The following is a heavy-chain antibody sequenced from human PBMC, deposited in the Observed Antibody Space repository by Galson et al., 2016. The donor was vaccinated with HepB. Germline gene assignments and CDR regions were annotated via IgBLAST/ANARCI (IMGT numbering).Heavy chain of an antibody. CDR1: GASITNHY. V-gene: IGHV4-59*11. D-gene: IGHD3-9*01. Sequence: ETLSLTCTVSGASITNHYWSWIRQPPGKGLEWIGYIYSGGTTNYNPSLKSRVTMSVDTSKRQVSLNLSSATAADTAVDYCAGVEFETEGFWFYPWGQGTLVTVSS. CDR2: IYSGGTT. J-gene: IGHJ5*02. CDR3: AGVEFETEGFWFYP.